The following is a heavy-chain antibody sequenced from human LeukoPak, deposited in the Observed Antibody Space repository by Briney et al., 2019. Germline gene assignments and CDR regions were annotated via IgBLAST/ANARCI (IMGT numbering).Heavy chain of an antibody. CDR2: ISYDGSNK. CDR3: ARDFSIAAADYYFDY. V-gene: IGHV3-30*04. D-gene: IGHD6-13*01. J-gene: IGHJ4*02. Sequence: GGSLRLSCVASGFTLDAYAMHWVRQAPGKGLEWVAVISYDGSNKYYADSVKGRFTISRDNSKNTLYLQMNSLRAEDTAVYYCARDFSIAAADYYFDYWGQGTLVTVSS. CDR1: GFTLDAYA.